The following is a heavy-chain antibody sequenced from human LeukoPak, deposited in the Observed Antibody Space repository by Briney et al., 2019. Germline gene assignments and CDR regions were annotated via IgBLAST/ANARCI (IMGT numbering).Heavy chain of an antibody. D-gene: IGHD3-22*01. CDR3: ARDAPLTYYYNSSGFYYFDY. V-gene: IGHV1-69*05. J-gene: IGHJ4*02. CDR1: GGTFSSYA. Sequence: ASVKVSCKASGGTFSSYAISWVRQAPRQGLEWMGRIIPIFGTANYAQKFQGRVTITTDESTSTAYMELSSLRSEDTAVYYCARDAPLTYYYNSSGFYYFDYWGQGTLVTVSS. CDR2: IIPIFGTA.